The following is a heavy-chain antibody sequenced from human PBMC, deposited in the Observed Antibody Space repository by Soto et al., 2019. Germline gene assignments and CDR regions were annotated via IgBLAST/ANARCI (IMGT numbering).Heavy chain of an antibody. J-gene: IGHJ4*02. V-gene: IGHV1-18*04. CDR2: ISAYNGNT. CDR3: ARESVTGTTYYFDY. CDR1: GHTFTSYG. D-gene: IGHD1-7*01. Sequence: GASVKVSCKASGHTFTSYGISWVLQAPGQGLEWMGWISAYNGNTNYAQKLQGRVTMTTDTSTSTAYMELRSLRSDDTAVYYCARESVTGTTYYFDYWGQGTLVTVSS.